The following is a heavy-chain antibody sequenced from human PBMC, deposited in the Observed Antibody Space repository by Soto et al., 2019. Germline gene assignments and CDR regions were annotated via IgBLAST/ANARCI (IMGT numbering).Heavy chain of an antibody. D-gene: IGHD3-10*01. J-gene: IGHJ6*02. CDR3: ARGREYYGSGRGGGMDV. V-gene: IGHV1-69*13. CDR2: IIPIFGTA. CDR1: GGTFSSYA. Sequence: SVKVSCKASGGTFSSYAISWVRQAPGQGLEWMGGIIPIFGTANYAQKFQGRVTITADESTSTAYMELSSLRSEDTAVYYCARGREYYGSGRGGGMDVWGQGTTVTVSS.